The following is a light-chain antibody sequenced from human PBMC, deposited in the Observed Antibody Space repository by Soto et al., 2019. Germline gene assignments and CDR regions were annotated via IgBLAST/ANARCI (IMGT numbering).Light chain of an antibody. CDR3: SSFTSSATYV. CDR1: SSDVGGYNY. J-gene: IGLJ1*01. Sequence: QSALTQPASVSGSPGQSITISCTGTSSDVGGYNYVSWYQQHPGKVPKLMVYDVSNRPSGVSARFSGSKSGNTASLTISGLQAEDEADYYCSSFTSSATYVFGTGTKLTVL. CDR2: DVS. V-gene: IGLV2-14*03.